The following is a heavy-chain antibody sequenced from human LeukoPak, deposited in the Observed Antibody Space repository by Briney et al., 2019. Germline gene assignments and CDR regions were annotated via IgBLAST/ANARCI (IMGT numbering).Heavy chain of an antibody. Sequence: GGSLRLSCAGSGFTFSSYAMSWVRQAPGKGLEWVSAISGSGGSTYYADSVKGRFTISRDNSKNTLYLQMNSLRAEDTAVYYCARGDSGYDFLDYWGQGTLVTVSS. CDR1: GFTFSSYA. J-gene: IGHJ4*02. CDR2: ISGSGGST. CDR3: ARGDSGYDFLDY. V-gene: IGHV3-23*01. D-gene: IGHD5-12*01.